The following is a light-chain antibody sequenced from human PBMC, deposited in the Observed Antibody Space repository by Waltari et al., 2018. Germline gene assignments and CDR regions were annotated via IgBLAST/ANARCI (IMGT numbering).Light chain of an antibody. CDR1: SSNIGSNT. CDR3: ASWDDSLNGVV. V-gene: IGLV1-44*01. Sequence: QSVLTQPPSASGTPGQRVTISCSGSSSNIGSNTVNWYQQLPGTAPKLLIYSNKQRPSGVPDRFSVSKSSTSAPLAISGLQSEDEADYYCASWDDSLNGVVFGGGTKLTVL. CDR2: SNK. J-gene: IGLJ2*01.